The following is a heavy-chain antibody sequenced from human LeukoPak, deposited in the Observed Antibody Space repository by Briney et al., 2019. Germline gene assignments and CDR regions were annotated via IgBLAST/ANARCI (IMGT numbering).Heavy chain of an antibody. V-gene: IGHV1-69*05. CDR1: GATFSSYA. D-gene: IGHD2-2*01. Sequence: SVKVCCSASGATFSSYAISWVRQAPGQGLGWVGGFIPIFGTGNYAKTFQGRVTITTDESTSTAYMELSSLRSEDTAVYYCARGVPAAIAFDIWGQGTMVTVSS. J-gene: IGHJ3*02. CDR3: ARGVPAAIAFDI. CDR2: FIPIFGTG.